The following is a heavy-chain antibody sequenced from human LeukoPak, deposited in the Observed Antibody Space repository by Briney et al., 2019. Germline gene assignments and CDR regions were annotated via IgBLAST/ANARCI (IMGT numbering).Heavy chain of an antibody. CDR3: AKGADDSGGWIGRYFDY. D-gene: IGHD6-19*01. CDR1: GFTFTSYA. J-gene: IGHJ4*02. V-gene: IGHV3-23*01. Sequence: PGGPLRLPCTVLGFTFTSYAMTGFGQAPGKARKWVSAFVRSGGSIYYADSVKGRFTLSRENSRQTLYVQMNSLRAEDTAVYYCAKGADDSGGWIGRYFDYWRQGALVRVSS. CDR2: FVRSGGSI.